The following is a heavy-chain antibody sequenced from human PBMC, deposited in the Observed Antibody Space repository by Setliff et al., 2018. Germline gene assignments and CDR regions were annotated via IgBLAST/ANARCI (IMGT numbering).Heavy chain of an antibody. V-gene: IGHV3-33*08. Sequence: LSLSCAASGFTFSSLWMSWVRQAPGKGLEWVAIMSYDTTKEYYADSVKGRFTISRDNAKNTLYLQMDSLRAEDTATYYCVRDGAGAFDYWGPGTLVTVSS. CDR3: VRDGAGAFDY. CDR2: MSYDTTKE. J-gene: IGHJ4*02. D-gene: IGHD1-26*01. CDR1: GFTFSSLW.